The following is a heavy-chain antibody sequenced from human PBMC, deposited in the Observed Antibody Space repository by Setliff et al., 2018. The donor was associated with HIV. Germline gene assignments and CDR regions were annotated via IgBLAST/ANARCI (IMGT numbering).Heavy chain of an antibody. CDR2: IYYLGNT. Sequence: PSETLSLTCSVSGGTISNNNYHWGWIRQPPGEGLEWIGSIYYLGNTYYNPSLKSRLTISVDTSRNLFSLHLSSATAADTAVYYCARRLQFLEFLHGVGGLDVWGQGTTVTVSS. D-gene: IGHD3-3*01. V-gene: IGHV4-39*01. J-gene: IGHJ6*02. CDR1: GGTISNNNYH. CDR3: ARRLQFLEFLHGVGGLDV.